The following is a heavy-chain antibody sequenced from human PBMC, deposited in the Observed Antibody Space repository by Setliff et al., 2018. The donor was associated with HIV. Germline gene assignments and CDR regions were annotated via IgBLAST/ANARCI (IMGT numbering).Heavy chain of an antibody. CDR2: IYTSGST. D-gene: IGHD3-10*01. CDR1: GGSISSYY. V-gene: IGHV4-4*07. Sequence: PSETLSLTCTVSGGSISSYYWSWIRQPAGKGLEWIGRIYTSGSTNYNPSLKSRVTMSVDTSKNQFSLKLSSVTAAGTAVYYCARDGSGSSYYYYYMDVWSKGTTVTVSS. J-gene: IGHJ6*03. CDR3: ARDGSGSSYYYYYMDV.